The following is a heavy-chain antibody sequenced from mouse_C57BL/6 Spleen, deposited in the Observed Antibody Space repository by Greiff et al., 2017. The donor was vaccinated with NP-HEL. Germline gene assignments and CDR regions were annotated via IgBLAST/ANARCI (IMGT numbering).Heavy chain of an antibody. Sequence: EVQLQESGPELVKPGDSVKISCKASGYSFTGYFMNWVMQSHGKSLEWIGRINPYNGDTFYNQKFKGKATLTVDKSSSTAHMELRSLTSEDSAVYYCARSEPLDYWGQGTTLTVSS. J-gene: IGHJ2*01. CDR2: INPYNGDT. V-gene: IGHV1-20*01. CDR3: ARSEPLDY. CDR1: GYSFTGYF.